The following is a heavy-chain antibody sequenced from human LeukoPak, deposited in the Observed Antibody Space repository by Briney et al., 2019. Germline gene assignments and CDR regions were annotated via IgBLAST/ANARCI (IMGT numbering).Heavy chain of an antibody. CDR2: IYHSGST. CDR1: GGSISSDGYS. V-gene: IGHV4-30-2*01. CDR3: ARVLKRYFDY. Sequence: SQTLSLTCTVSGGSISSDGYSWNWIRQPPGKGLEWIGYIYHSGSTYYNPSLKSRVTISVDRSKNQFSLKLSSVTAADTAVYYCARVLKRYFDYWGQGTLVTVSS. J-gene: IGHJ4*02.